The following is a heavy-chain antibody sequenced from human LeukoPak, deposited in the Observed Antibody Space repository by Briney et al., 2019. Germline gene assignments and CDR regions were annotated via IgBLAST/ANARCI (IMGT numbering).Heavy chain of an antibody. CDR3: ARGFLGDYYYYYGMDV. D-gene: IGHD3-16*01. CDR1: GFTFSSYA. CDR2: ISGSGGST. J-gene: IGHJ6*02. V-gene: IGHV3-23*01. Sequence: PGGSLRLSCAASGFTFSSYAMSWVRQAPGKGLEWVSAISGSGGSTYYADSVKGRFTISRDNSKNTLYLQMNSLRAEDTAVYYCARGFLGDYYYYYGMDVWGQGTTVTVSS.